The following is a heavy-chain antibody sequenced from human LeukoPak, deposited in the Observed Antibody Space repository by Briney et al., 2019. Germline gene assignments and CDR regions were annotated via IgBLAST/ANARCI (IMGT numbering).Heavy chain of an antibody. Sequence: SVKVSCKASGGTFSSYAISWVRQAPGQGLEWMGGIIPIFGTANYAQKFQGRVTITTDESTSTAYMELSSLRSEDTAVYYCAKDGRSRDPRDCSSTSRYRGSVWGKGTTVTVSS. J-gene: IGHJ6*04. CDR3: AKDGRSRDPRDCSSTSRYRGSV. V-gene: IGHV1-69*05. D-gene: IGHD2-2*02. CDR2: IIPIFGTA. CDR1: GGTFSSYA.